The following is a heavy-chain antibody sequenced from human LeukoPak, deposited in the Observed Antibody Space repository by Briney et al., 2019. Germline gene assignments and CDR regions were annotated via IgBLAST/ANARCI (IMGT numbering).Heavy chain of an antibody. CDR1: GYTFTSYY. CDR2: INPSGGST. CDR3: ARDQGAAAGFDY. J-gene: IGHJ4*02. Sequence: GASVKVSCKASGYTFTSYYMHWVRQAPGQGLEWMGIINPSGGSTSYAQKFQGRVTMTRDMSTSTVYMELSSLRSEDTAVYYCARDQGAAAGFDYWGQGTLVTVSS. V-gene: IGHV1-46*01. D-gene: IGHD6-13*01.